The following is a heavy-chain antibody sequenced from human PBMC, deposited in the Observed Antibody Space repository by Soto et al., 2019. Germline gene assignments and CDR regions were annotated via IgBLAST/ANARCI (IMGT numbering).Heavy chain of an antibody. J-gene: IGHJ4*02. Sequence: ASVKVSCKASGYTFTSYGIGWVRQAPGQGLEWMGWISAYNGNTNYAQKLQGRVTMTTDTSTSTAYMELRSLRSDDTAVYYCARDSYDSSGYYYRSVDYWGQGTLVTVSS. CDR2: ISAYNGNT. V-gene: IGHV1-18*01. CDR3: ARDSYDSSGYYYRSVDY. CDR1: GYTFTSYG. D-gene: IGHD3-22*01.